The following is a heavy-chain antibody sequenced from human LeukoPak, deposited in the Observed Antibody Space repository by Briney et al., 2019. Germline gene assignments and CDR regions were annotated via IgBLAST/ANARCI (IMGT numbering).Heavy chain of an antibody. Sequence: PSGTLSLTCAVSGGSISSSNWWSWVRQPPGKGLEWIGEIYHSGSTNYNPSLKSRVTISVDKSKNQFSLKLSSVTAADTAVYYCARTYGSGIFRYYYYMDVWGKGTTVTVS. J-gene: IGHJ6*03. D-gene: IGHD3-10*01. CDR1: GGSISSSNW. CDR3: ARTYGSGIFRYYYYMDV. CDR2: IYHSGST. V-gene: IGHV4-4*02.